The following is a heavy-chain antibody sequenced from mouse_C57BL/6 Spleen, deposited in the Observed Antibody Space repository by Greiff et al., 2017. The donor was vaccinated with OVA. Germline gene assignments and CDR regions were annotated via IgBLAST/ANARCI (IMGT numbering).Heavy chain of an antibody. J-gene: IGHJ1*03. CDR3: ARESLDDGTGNFDV. Sequence: VQLKESGPVLVKPGASVKMSCKASGYTFTDYYMNWVKQSHGKSLEWIGVINPYNGGTSYNQKFKGKATLTVDKSSSTAYMELNRLTSEDSAVYYCARESLDDGTGNFDVWGTGTTVTVSS. CDR2: INPYNGGT. D-gene: IGHD2-3*01. CDR1: GYTFTDYY. V-gene: IGHV1-19*01.